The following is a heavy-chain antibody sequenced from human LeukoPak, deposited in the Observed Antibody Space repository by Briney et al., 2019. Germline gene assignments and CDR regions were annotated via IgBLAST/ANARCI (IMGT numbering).Heavy chain of an antibody. CDR2: ISYDGSNK. D-gene: IGHD3-22*01. CDR3: AKDYDSSGWAAFDI. Sequence: AGGSLRLSCAASGFSFRSYAMHWVRQAPGKGLEWVAVISYDGSNKYFADSVKGRFTISRDNSKNTLYLQMNSLRAEDTAVYYCAKDYDSSGWAAFDIWGQGTMVTVSS. V-gene: IGHV3-30*18. CDR1: GFSFRSYA. J-gene: IGHJ3*02.